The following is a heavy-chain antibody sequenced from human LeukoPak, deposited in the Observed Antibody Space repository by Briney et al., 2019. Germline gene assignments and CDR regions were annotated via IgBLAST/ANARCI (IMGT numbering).Heavy chain of an antibody. CDR2: ITGGGLT. Sequence: PGGSLRLSCAASGFIFSNYGMNWVRQAPGKGLEWVSGITGGGLTYYASSVKGRFTISRDNSKNTLYLQMNSLRAEDTAVYYCAREVVLRYFDWSVASGGAFDYWGQGTLVTVSS. CDR3: AREVVLRYFDWSVASGGAFDY. J-gene: IGHJ4*02. CDR1: GFIFSNYG. V-gene: IGHV3-23*01. D-gene: IGHD3-9*01.